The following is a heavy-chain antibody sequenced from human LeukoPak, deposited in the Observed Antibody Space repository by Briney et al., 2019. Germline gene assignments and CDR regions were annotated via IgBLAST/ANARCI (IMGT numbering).Heavy chain of an antibody. J-gene: IGHJ2*01. CDR2: IYYSGSVSYSGTT. D-gene: IGHD2-15*01. Sequence: SETLSLTCTVSGGSISSGSYHWGWIRQPPGKGLEWIGSIYYSGSVSYSGTTHYNPSLKTRVTISIDTPKNQFSLNLNSVTAADTAVYYYARTDVAGSYWYFDLWGRGTLVTVSS. V-gene: IGHV4-39*01. CDR3: ARTDVAGSYWYFDL. CDR1: GGSISSGSYH.